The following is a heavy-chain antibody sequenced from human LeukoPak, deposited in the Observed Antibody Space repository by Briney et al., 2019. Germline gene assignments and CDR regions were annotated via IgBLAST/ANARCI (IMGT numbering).Heavy chain of an antibody. Sequence: SGPALVKPTQTLTLTCTFSGFSLSTSGMCVSWIRQPPGKALEWLARIDWDDDKYYSTSLKTRLTISKDTPKNQVVLTMTNMDPVDTATYYCARMPTNIGAAGTESYYYYYMDVWGKGTTVTVSS. V-gene: IGHV2-70*11. J-gene: IGHJ6*03. D-gene: IGHD6-13*01. CDR2: IDWDDDK. CDR1: GFSLSTSGMC. CDR3: ARMPTNIGAAGTESYYYYYMDV.